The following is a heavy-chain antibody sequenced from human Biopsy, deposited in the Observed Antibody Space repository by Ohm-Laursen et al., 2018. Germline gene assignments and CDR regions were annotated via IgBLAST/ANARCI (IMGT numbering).Heavy chain of an antibody. J-gene: IGHJ4*02. V-gene: IGHV4-31*03. Sequence: TLSPTCTVSGVSINGGRYYWNWIRHNPGKGLEWIGNIFYSANTYYNPSLKSRVTISVDTSKNQFSLKLSSVTAADTAVYYCARLGSGDYFPTFFDFWGQGALVTVSS. D-gene: IGHD5-12*01. CDR2: IFYSANT. CDR1: GVSINGGRYY. CDR3: ARLGSGDYFPTFFDF.